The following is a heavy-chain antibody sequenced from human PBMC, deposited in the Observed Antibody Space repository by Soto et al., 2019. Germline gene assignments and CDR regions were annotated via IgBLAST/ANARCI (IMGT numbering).Heavy chain of an antibody. J-gene: IGHJ4*02. CDR2: ISSSDGTI. CDR3: ARDLGYSYGYWVGY. CDR1: GFGFSDYY. D-gene: IGHD5-18*01. V-gene: IGHV3-11*01. Sequence: QVQLVESGGGLVKPGESLRLSCAASGFGFSDYYMSWIRQAPGKGLECVSYISSSDGTIYYADSVKGRFTISRDNAENSLSLQLNSLRAEDTAVYYCARDLGYSYGYWVGYWGQGTLVTVSS.